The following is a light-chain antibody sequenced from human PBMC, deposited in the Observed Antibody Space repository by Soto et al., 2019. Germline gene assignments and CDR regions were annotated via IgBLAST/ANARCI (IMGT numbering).Light chain of an antibody. CDR3: ASYRSGPLYV. V-gene: IGLV2-14*03. CDR1: SADVSTSNF. J-gene: IGLJ1*01. Sequence: QSVLTQPATVSGSPGQSITISCTGISADVSTSNFVSWYQHHPGKGPRLILYDFTHRPSGISDLFSGSKSGDTASLTISGLRAEDEADYYCASYRSGPLYVFGTGTKVTVL. CDR2: DFT.